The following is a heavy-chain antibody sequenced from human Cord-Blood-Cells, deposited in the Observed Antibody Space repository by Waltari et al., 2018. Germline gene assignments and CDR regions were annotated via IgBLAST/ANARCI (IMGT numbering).Heavy chain of an antibody. J-gene: IGHJ5*02. CDR2: IIPILGIA. CDR1: GGTFSSYT. CDR3: ARSPMVQGVPFDP. V-gene: IGHV1-69*02. Sequence: QVQLVQSGAEVKKPGSSVKVSCKASGGTFSSYTISWVRQAPGQGLEWMGRIIPILGIANYAQKFQGRVTITADKSTSTAYMELSSLRSEDTAVYYCARSPMVQGVPFDPWGQGTLVTVSS. D-gene: IGHD3-10*01.